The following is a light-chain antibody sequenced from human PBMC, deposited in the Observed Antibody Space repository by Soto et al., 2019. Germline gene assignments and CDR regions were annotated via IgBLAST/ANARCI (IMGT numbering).Light chain of an antibody. Sequence: QSVLTQPTSASGTPGQRVTISCSGSSSNIGSNTVNWYQQVPGTAPKLLIYSHNQRPSGVPDRFSGSKSGTSASLAISGLQSEDEADYYCAAWDDNLNGPGFGGGTKVTVL. V-gene: IGLV1-44*01. CDR1: SSNIGSNT. CDR2: SHN. J-gene: IGLJ2*01. CDR3: AAWDDNLNGPG.